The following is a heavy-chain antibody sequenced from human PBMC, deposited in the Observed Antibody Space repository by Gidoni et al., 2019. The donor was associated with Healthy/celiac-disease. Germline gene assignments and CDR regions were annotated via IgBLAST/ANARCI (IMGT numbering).Heavy chain of an antibody. CDR3: ARESRRSRYFDWLAVTSPPVDDAFDI. D-gene: IGHD3-9*01. CDR2: ISAYNGNT. J-gene: IGHJ3*02. Sequence: QVQLVQSGAEVKKPGASVKVSCKASGYTFTSYGISWVRQAPGQGLEWMGWISAYNGNTNYAQKLQGRVTMTTDTSTSTAYMELRSLRSDDTAVYYCARESRRSRYFDWLAVTSPPVDDAFDIWGQGTMVTVSS. V-gene: IGHV1-18*01. CDR1: GYTFTSYG.